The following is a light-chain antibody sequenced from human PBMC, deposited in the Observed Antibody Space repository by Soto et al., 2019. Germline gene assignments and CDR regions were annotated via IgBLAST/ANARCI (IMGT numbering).Light chain of an antibody. CDR3: QQYGSSPQT. CDR1: QSVSSN. J-gene: IGKJ1*01. Sequence: EIVLTQSPGTLSLSPGEEATLSCRASQSVSSNLAWYQQKPGQAPRLLIYGASTRATGIPDRFSGSGSGTDFTLTISRLEPEDFAVYYCQQYGSSPQTFGQGTKVDIK. CDR2: GAS. V-gene: IGKV3-20*01.